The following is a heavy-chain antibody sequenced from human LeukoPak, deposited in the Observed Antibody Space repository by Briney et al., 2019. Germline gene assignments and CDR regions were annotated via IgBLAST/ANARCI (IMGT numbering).Heavy chain of an antibody. Sequence: GGSLRLSCAASGFTFNTHRMHWVCQAPGKGLLWVSHINSDGSSTDYADSVKGRFTISRDNARNTLYLQMNSLRVEDTAVYYCVRAGGYSYGPGGYWGQGTLVTVSS. D-gene: IGHD5-18*01. CDR1: GFTFNTHR. J-gene: IGHJ4*02. CDR3: VRAGGYSYGPGGY. V-gene: IGHV3-74*01. CDR2: INSDGSST.